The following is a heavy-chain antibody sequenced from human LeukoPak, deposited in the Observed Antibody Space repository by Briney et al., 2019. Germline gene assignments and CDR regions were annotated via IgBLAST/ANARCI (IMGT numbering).Heavy chain of an antibody. CDR2: IRYDGSNK. CDR3: AKDNPAAIGSHFDC. D-gene: IGHD2-2*02. CDR1: GFTFSSYG. V-gene: IGHV3-30*02. Sequence: PGGSLRLSCAASGFTFSSYGMHWVRQAPGKGLEWVAFIRYDGSNKYYADSVKGRFTISRDNSKNTLYLQMNSLRAEDTAVYYCAKDNPAAIGSHFDCWGQGTLVTVSS. J-gene: IGHJ4*02.